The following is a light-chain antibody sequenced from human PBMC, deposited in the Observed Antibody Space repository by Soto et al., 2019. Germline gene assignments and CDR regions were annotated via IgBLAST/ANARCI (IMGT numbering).Light chain of an antibody. CDR1: QSLNNW. J-gene: IGKJ2*01. CDR3: QQYNNSFYT. CDR2: DAS. Sequence: DIQMTQSPSTLSASVGDRVTITCRASQSLNNWLAWYQQKSGKAPKLLIYDASSLESGVPPRFTGSGSGTEFTLTINSLQPDDFATYYCQQYNNSFYTFGPGTKLEI. V-gene: IGKV1-5*01.